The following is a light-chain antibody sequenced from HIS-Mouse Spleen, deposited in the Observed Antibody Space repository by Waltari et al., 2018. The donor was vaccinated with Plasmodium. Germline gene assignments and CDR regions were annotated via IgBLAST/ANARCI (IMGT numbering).Light chain of an antibody. CDR3: QQYYSAPLT. CDR2: WAS. Sequence: DIVMTQSPDSLAVSLGERATINCKSSQCVLYSSNNKNYLAWYQQKPGQPPKLLIYWASTLESGVPCRFSGSGSGTDFTLTISSLQAEDVAVYYCQQYYSAPLTFGGGTKVEI. J-gene: IGKJ4*01. V-gene: IGKV4-1*01. CDR1: QCVLYSSNNKNY.